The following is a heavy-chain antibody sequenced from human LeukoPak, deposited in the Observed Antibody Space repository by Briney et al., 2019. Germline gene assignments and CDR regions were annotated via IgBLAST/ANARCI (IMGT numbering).Heavy chain of an antibody. V-gene: IGHV1-18*01. J-gene: IGHJ6*03. CDR2: ISGYNGKT. Sequence: ASVKVSCKASGYTFNTYGITWVRQAPGQGLEWMGWISGYNGKTKYAQKLQDRVTMTTDTSTTTAYMELRSLRSDDTAVYYCARSEGEQQLSPYNYYYYYYYMDVWGKGTTVTVSS. CDR3: ARSEGEQQLSPYNYYYYYYYMDV. CDR1: GYTFNTYG. D-gene: IGHD6-13*01.